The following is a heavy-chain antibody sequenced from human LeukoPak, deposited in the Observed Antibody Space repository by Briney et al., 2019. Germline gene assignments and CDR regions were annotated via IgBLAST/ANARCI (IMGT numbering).Heavy chain of an antibody. V-gene: IGHV5-51*01. D-gene: IGHD6-13*01. J-gene: IGHJ5*02. Sequence: GESLQISCQGSGYSFTSYWIGWVRQMPGKGLEWMGIIYPGDSDTRYSPSFQGQVTISADKSISTAYLQWSSLKASDTAMYYCARRNSSSWYANWFDPWGQGTLVTVSS. CDR1: GYSFTSYW. CDR3: ARRNSSSWYANWFDP. CDR2: IYPGDSDT.